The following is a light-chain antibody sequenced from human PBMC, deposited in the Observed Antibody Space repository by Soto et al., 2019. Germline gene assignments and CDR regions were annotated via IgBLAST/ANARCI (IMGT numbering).Light chain of an antibody. Sequence: QMTQSPSTLSASVGDRVTITCRASQSISSWLAWYQQKPGKAPKLLIYDASSLESGVPSRFSGSGSGTEFTLTISSLQPDDFATYYCLQYNSYSTFGQGTKVDI. CDR3: LQYNSYST. J-gene: IGKJ1*01. V-gene: IGKV1-5*01. CDR2: DAS. CDR1: QSISSW.